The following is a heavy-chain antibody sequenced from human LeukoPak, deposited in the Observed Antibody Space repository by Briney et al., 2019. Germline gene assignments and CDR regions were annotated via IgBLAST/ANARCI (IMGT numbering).Heavy chain of an antibody. Sequence: SETLSLTCTVSGVSISNYYWSWIRQPPGKGLEWIGYIDYSGSTKNPSLKSRVTISVDTSKNQFSLKLSSVTAADTAVYSCARYGSAYSFDYWGQGALVTVSS. CDR3: ARYGSAYSFDY. V-gene: IGHV4-59*08. CDR1: GVSISNYY. CDR2: IDYSGST. J-gene: IGHJ4*02. D-gene: IGHD6-25*01.